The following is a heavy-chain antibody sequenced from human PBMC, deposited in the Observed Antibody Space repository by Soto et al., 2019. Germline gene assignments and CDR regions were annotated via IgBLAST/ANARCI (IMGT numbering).Heavy chain of an antibody. Sequence: TLSLTCTVSGGSISSGDYYWSWIRQPPGKGLEWIGYIYYSGSTYYNPSLKSRVTISVDTSKNQFSLKLSSVTAADTAVYYCATWRDAGQIDYWGQGTLVTVSS. J-gene: IGHJ4*02. CDR1: GGSISSGDYY. V-gene: IGHV4-30-4*01. CDR3: ATWRDAGQIDY. D-gene: IGHD1-1*01. CDR2: IYYSGST.